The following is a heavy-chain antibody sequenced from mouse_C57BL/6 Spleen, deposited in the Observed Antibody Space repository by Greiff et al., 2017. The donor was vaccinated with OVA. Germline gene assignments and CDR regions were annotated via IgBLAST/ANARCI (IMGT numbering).Heavy chain of an antibody. CDR1: GFSLTSYA. CDR2: IWTGGGT. V-gene: IGHV2-9-1*01. J-gene: IGHJ4*01. CDR3: AITTRWLPSSYDMDY. D-gene: IGHD2-3*01. Sequence: VKLQQSGPGLVAPSQSLSITCTVSGFSLTSYAISWVRQPPGKGLAWLGVIWTGGGTNYNSALKSRLGISKDNSKSQVFLKMNSLQTDDTARYYCAITTRWLPSSYDMDYWGQGTSVTVSS.